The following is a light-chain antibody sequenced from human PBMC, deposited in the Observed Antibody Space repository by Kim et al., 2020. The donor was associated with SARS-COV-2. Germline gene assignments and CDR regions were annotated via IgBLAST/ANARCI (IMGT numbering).Light chain of an antibody. CDR1: NIGSKS. Sequence: VSVAPGKTARITCGGNNIGSKSVQWYQQKPGQAPVVVIKDDSDRPSGIPVRFSGSNSGNTATLTISRVEAGDEADYYCQVWDTPSDHFVFGAGTKVTVL. CDR2: DDS. J-gene: IGLJ1*01. CDR3: QVWDTPSDHFV. V-gene: IGLV3-21*04.